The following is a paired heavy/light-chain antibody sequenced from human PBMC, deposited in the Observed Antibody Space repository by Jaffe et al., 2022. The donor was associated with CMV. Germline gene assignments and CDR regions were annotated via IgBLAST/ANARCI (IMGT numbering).Light chain of an antibody. CDR1: QSLSSS. V-gene: IGKV3-15*01. Sequence: EIVVTQSPGTLSVSPGERATLSCRASQSLSSSLAWYQQKPGQAPRLLIYGASTRATAIPARFSGSGSATEFTLTISSLQSEDFAVYYCQQYNNWPLTFGGGTKLEIK. CDR2: GAS. J-gene: IGKJ4*01. CDR3: QQYNNWPLT.
Heavy chain of an antibody. V-gene: IGHV3-23*04. CDR1: GFIFSHYG. CDR2: TSGDDSRT. D-gene: IGHD3-9*01. CDR3: AKAYASDWFFFDY. J-gene: IGHJ4*02. Sequence: EVQLVESGGGLVQPGGSLRLSCAASGFIFSHYGMTWVRQAPGKGLEWVSGTSGDDSRTNYADSVKGRFIISRDKSKNMLYLQMNSLRAEDTAIYYCAKAYASDWFFFDYWGQGSLVIVSS.